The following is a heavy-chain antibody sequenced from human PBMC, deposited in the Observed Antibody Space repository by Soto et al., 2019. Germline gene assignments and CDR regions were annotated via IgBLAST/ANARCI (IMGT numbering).Heavy chain of an antibody. V-gene: IGHV3-23*01. Sequence: AGGSLGLSCAASGFTFNTYAMNWVRQAPGKGLEWVASISGSGGTINYADSVKGRFTTSRDTSKNTLYLQMNSLSAEDTAVYYCAKGFIVVVTAIRPDDNFDVWGQGTMVTVSS. CDR2: ISGSGGTI. J-gene: IGHJ3*01. CDR3: AKGFIVVVTAIRPDDNFDV. D-gene: IGHD2-21*02. CDR1: GFTFNTYA.